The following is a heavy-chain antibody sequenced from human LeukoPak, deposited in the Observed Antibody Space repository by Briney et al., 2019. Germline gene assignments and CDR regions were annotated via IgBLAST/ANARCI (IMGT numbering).Heavy chain of an antibody. CDR2: INPSGGST. D-gene: IGHD6-13*01. V-gene: IGHV1-46*01. Sequence: ASVKVSCKASGYTFTSYYMHWVRQAPGQGLEWKGIINPSGGSTSYAQKFQGRVTMTRDTSTSTVYMELSSLRSEDTAVYYCAREPIAAAGPPPFDPWGQGTLVTVSS. CDR1: GYTFTSYY. J-gene: IGHJ5*02. CDR3: AREPIAAAGPPPFDP.